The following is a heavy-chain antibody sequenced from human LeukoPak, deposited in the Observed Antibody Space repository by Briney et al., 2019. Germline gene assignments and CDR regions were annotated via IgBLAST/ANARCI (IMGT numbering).Heavy chain of an antibody. CDR3: KMAKEGNAFDI. J-gene: IGHJ3*02. CDR1: GYTFTNYD. CDR2: MNPNNGNT. V-gene: IGHV1-8*01. Sequence: ASVKVSRKASGYTFTNYDINWVRQATGQGLEWMGWMNPNNGNTGYAQKFQGRVTMTRNTSITTAYMELSSLRSEDTAMYYCKMAKEGNAFDIWGQGTMVIVSS. D-gene: IGHD5-24*01.